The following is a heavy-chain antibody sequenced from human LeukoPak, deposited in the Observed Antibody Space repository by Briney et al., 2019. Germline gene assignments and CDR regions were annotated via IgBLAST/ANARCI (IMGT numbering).Heavy chain of an antibody. D-gene: IGHD2-2*01. J-gene: IGHJ4*02. CDR2: FDPEDGET. V-gene: IGHV1-24*01. CDR1: GYTLTELS. CDR3: ATGFVVVVPAAPTSDY. Sequence: ASVEVSCKVSGYTLTELSMHWVRQAPGKGLEWMGGFDPEDGETIYAQKFQGRVTMTEDTSTDTAYMELSSLRSEDTAVYYCATGFVVVVPAAPTSDYWGQGTLVTVSS.